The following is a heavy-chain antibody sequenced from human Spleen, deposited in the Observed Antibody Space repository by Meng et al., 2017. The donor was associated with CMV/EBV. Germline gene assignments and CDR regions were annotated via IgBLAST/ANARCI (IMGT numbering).Heavy chain of an antibody. J-gene: IGHJ6*02. D-gene: IGHD3-10*01. Sequence: TLSLTCAVYGGSFSGYYWSWIRQPPGKGLEWIGEINHSGSTNYNPSLKSRVTISVDTSKNQFSLKLSSVTAADTAVYYCARDGGYYASGSYLTRHYYYYGMDVWGQGTTVTVSS. V-gene: IGHV4-34*01. CDR2: INHSGST. CDR1: GGSFSGYY. CDR3: ARDGGYYASGSYLTRHYYYYGMDV.